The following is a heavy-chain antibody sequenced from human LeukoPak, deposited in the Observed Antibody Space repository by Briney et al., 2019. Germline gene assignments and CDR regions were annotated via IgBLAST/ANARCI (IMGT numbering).Heavy chain of an antibody. D-gene: IGHD3-10*01. CDR1: GFTFSSYG. V-gene: IGHV3-33*01. Sequence: GGSLRLSCAVSGFTFSSYGMHWVRQAPGKGLEWVAVIWYDGSNKYYADSVKGRFTISRDNSKNTLYLQMNSLRAEDTAVYYCARDGWFGERVAFDIWGQGTMVTVSS. CDR2: IWYDGSNK. CDR3: ARDGWFGERVAFDI. J-gene: IGHJ3*02.